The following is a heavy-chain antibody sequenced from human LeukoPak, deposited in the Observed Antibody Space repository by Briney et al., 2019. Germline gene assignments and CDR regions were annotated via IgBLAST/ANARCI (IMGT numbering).Heavy chain of an antibody. J-gene: IGHJ6*04. Sequence: PGGSLRLSCAASGFTFSSYWMNWVRQAPGKGLEWVSYISSSGSTIYYADSVKGRFTVSRDNAKNSLYLQMNRLRAEDTAVYYCAELGITMIGGVWGKGTTVTISS. CDR2: ISSSGSTI. V-gene: IGHV3-48*04. CDR1: GFTFSSYW. D-gene: IGHD3-10*02. CDR3: AELGITMIGGV.